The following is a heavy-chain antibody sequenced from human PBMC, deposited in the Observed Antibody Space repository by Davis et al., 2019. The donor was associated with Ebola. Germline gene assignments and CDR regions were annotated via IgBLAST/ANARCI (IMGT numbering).Heavy chain of an antibody. D-gene: IGHD6-6*01. V-gene: IGHV4-4*02. CDR1: GGSISSSNW. CDR3: ARGRARPFYYYGMDV. CDR2: IYHSGST. J-gene: IGHJ6*02. Sequence: SETLSLTCAVSGGSISSSNWWRWVRQPPGKGLEWIGEIYHSGSTNYNPSLKSRVTISVDKSKNQFSLKLSSVTAADTAVYYCARGRARPFYYYGMDVWGQGTTVTVSS.